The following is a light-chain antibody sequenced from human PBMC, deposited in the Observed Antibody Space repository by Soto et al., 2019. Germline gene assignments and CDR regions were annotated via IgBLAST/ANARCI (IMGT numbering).Light chain of an antibody. J-gene: IGLJ2*01. V-gene: IGLV2-8*01. Sequence: QSVLTQPPSASGSPGQSVTISCTGTSSDVGGYNYVSWYQQYPGKAPKLMIYEVSTRPSGVPDRFSGSKSANTASLTVSGLQAEDEADYYCSSYAGSNNFVVFGGGTKLTVL. CDR1: SSDVGGYNY. CDR2: EVS. CDR3: SSYAGSNNFVV.